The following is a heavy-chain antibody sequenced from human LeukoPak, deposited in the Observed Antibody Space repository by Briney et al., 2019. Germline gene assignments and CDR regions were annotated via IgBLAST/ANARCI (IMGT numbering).Heavy chain of an antibody. CDR3: ARGGSWYQLLRGDYYYYYMDV. CDR2: IIPIFGTA. Sequence: SVKVSCKASGGTFSSYAISWVRQAPGQGLEWMGGIIPIFGTANYAQKFQGRVTITTDESTSTAYMELSSLRSEDTAVYYCARGGSWYQLLRGDYYYYYMDVWGKGTTVTVSS. D-gene: IGHD2-2*01. V-gene: IGHV1-69*05. J-gene: IGHJ6*03. CDR1: GGTFSSYA.